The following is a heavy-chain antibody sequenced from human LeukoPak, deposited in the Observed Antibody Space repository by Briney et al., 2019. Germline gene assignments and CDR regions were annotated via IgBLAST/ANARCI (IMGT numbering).Heavy chain of an antibody. D-gene: IGHD2-15*01. V-gene: IGHV1-3*01. J-gene: IGHJ4*02. Sequence: GASLKVSCKASGYTFTSYAVHWVRQAPGQRLEWMGWINAGNGNTKYSQNFQGRVTITRDTSASTAYMEPSSLRSEDTAVYYCATGSRLDYWGQGTLVTVSS. CDR3: ATGSRLDY. CDR2: INAGNGNT. CDR1: GYTFTSYA.